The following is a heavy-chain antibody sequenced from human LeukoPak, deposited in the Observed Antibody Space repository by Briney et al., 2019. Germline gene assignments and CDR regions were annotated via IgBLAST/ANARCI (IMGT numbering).Heavy chain of an antibody. V-gene: IGHV3-7*03. CDR2: INRDGSEK. J-gene: IGHJ4*02. CDR3: AKDTGQG. Sequence: GGSMRLSCVVSGFTLSSRWMMWVRQAPGEGLEWMTNINRDGSEKNYVDSVKGRFTITRDNAENSLYLQMNSLRAEDTASYYCAKDTGQGWGQGTLVTVSS. CDR1: GFTLSSRW. D-gene: IGHD1-14*01.